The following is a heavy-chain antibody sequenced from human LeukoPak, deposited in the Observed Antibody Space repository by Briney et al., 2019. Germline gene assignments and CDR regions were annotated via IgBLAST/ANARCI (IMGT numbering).Heavy chain of an antibody. V-gene: IGHV1-2*02. D-gene: IGHD5-24*01. CDR1: GYTFTGYY. J-gene: IGHJ4*02. CDR2: INPNSGGT. CDR3: ARAKVEMATTQLGYFDY. Sequence: ASVKVSCKASGYTFTGYYMHWVRQAPGQGLEWMGWINPNSGGTNYAQKFQGRVTMTRDTSISTAYMELSRLRSDDTAVYYCARAKVEMATTQLGYFDYWGQGTLVTVSS.